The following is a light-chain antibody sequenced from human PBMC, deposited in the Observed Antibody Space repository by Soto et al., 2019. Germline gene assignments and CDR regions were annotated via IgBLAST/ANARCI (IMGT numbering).Light chain of an antibody. CDR2: NNN. J-gene: IGLJ1*01. Sequence: QSALTQPPSASGTPGQKVTISCSGGSSNIGGYTVNWYQALPGTAPRLLIYNNNQRPSGVPDRFSGFKSGTSASLAISGPQSEDEADYYCAAWDDSLNGYAFGTGTKLTV. CDR1: SSNIGGYT. CDR3: AAWDDSLNGYA. V-gene: IGLV1-44*01.